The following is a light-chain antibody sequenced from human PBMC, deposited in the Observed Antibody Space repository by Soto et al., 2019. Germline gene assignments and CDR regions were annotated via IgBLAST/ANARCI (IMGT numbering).Light chain of an antibody. CDR1: QSVRSN. J-gene: IGKJ5*01. Sequence: EVVMTQSPATLSVSPGERVTLSCRASQSVRSNLAWYQQKPGQSPRLLIYGASTRATGIPARFGGSGSRTEFTLTISSLQSEDFAVYYCQQYNYWPRTFGQGTRLEIK. CDR2: GAS. CDR3: QQYNYWPRT. V-gene: IGKV3-15*01.